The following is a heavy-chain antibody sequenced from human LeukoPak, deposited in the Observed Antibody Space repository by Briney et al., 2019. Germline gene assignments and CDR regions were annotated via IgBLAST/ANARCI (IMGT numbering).Heavy chain of an antibody. CDR3: ARTPTRNYDFWSGDAFDI. V-gene: IGHV1-8*01. J-gene: IGHJ3*02. D-gene: IGHD3-3*01. Sequence: ASVKVSCKASGYTFTSYDINWVRQATGQGLEWMGWMNPNSGNTGYAQKFQGRVTMTRNTSISTAYMELSSLRSEDTAEYYCARTPTRNYDFWSGDAFDIWGQGTMVTVSS. CDR2: MNPNSGNT. CDR1: GYTFTSYD.